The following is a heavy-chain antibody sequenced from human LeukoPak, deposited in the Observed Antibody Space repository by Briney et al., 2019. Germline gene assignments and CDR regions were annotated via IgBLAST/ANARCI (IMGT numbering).Heavy chain of an antibody. V-gene: IGHV4-59*01. CDR2: IYYSGST. CDR3: ARHGSRYCSSTSCYARGSFDP. J-gene: IGHJ5*02. D-gene: IGHD2-2*01. Sequence: PSETLSLTCTVSGGSISSYYWSWIRQPPGKGLEWIGYIYYSGSTNYNPSLKSRVTISVDTSKNQFSLKLSSVTAADTAVYYCARHGSRYCSSTSCYARGSFDPWGQGTLVTVSS. CDR1: GGSISSYY.